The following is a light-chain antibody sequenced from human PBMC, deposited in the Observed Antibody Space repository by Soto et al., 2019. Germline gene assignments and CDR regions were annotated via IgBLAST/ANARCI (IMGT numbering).Light chain of an antibody. Sequence: QSVLTQPRSVSGSPGQSVTISCTGTISDVGGYNYVSWYQRHPGKAPKLMIYDVSKRPSGVPDRFSGSKSGNTASLTISGLQAEDEADYYCCSYAGSYPYVFGTGTKVTVL. CDR3: CSYAGSYPYV. J-gene: IGLJ1*01. CDR2: DVS. CDR1: ISDVGGYNY. V-gene: IGLV2-11*01.